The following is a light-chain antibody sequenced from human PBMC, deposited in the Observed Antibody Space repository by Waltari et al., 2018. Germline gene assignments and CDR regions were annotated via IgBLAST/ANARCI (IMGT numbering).Light chain of an antibody. V-gene: IGKV3-11*01. CDR1: QSVSSY. J-gene: IGKJ1*01. CDR2: DAS. CDR3: QQRSNWWT. Sequence: EFVLTQSPATLSLSPGERATLSCRASQSVSSYLAWYQQKPGQAPRLLIYDASNRATGIPARFSGSGSGTDFTLTISSLEPEDFAVYYCQQRSNWWTFGQGTKVEIK.